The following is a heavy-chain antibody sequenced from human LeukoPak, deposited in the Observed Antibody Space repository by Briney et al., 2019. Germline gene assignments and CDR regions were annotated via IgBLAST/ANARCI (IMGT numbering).Heavy chain of an antibody. D-gene: IGHD2-15*01. CDR2: IKQDGSEK. Sequence: GGSLRLSCAASGFTFSNYWMSWVRQAPGKGLEWVANIKQDGSEKYFVDSLKGRFTISRDNAKNSLYLQMNSLRAEDTAVYYCAREGPSNYCSGGSCYYGYWGQGTLVTVSS. CDR1: GFTFSNYW. J-gene: IGHJ4*02. CDR3: AREGPSNYCSGGSCYYGY. V-gene: IGHV3-7*01.